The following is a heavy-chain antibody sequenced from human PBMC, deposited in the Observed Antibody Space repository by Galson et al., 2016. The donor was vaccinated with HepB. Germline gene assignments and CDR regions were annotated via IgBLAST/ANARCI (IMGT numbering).Heavy chain of an antibody. D-gene: IGHD3-10*01. CDR2: ISQVGSEK. V-gene: IGHV3-7*01. CDR3: ARDFATITLVRGVSDFPFDD. J-gene: IGHJ4*02. CDR1: GFSFSSYW. Sequence: SLRLSCAASGFSFSSYWMSWVRQAPGKGLEWVANISQVGSEKYYVDSVKGRFTISRDNAKNSLYLQMNTLRAEDTAAYYCARDFATITLVRGVSDFPFDDWGQGILVTVSS.